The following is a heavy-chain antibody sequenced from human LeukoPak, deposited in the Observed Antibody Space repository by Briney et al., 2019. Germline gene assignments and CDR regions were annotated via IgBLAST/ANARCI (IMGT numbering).Heavy chain of an antibody. V-gene: IGHV4-59*01. Sequence: PSETLSLTCTVSGGSISSYYWSWIRQPPGKGLERIGYIYYSGSTNYNPSLKSRVTISVDTSKNQFSLKLSSVTAADTAVYYCARYYYGSGSSEYYYYYMDVWGKGTTVTVSS. J-gene: IGHJ6*03. CDR3: ARYYYGSGSSEYYYYYMDV. CDR1: GGSISSYY. D-gene: IGHD3-10*01. CDR2: IYYSGST.